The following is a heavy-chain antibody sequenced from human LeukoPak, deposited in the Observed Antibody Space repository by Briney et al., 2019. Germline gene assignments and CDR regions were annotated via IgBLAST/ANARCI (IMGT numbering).Heavy chain of an antibody. D-gene: IGHD6-19*01. V-gene: IGHV4-34*01. CDR3: ARGLRQGSAWSWGPKEKSYQYMDV. J-gene: IGHJ6*04. CDR2: INPRGST. CDR1: GGSISSHY. Sequence: SETLSLTCTVSGGSISSHYWTWIRQPPGKGLEWIGEINPRGSTNYNPSLESRVTVSAGTSRNQLSLSLTSVTAADSAVYFCARGLRQGSAWSWGPKEKSYQYMDVWGTGTTVIVSS.